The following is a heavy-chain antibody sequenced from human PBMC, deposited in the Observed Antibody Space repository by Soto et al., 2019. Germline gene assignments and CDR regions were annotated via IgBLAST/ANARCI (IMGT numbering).Heavy chain of an antibody. CDR1: AASFSKYY. D-gene: IGHD3-16*01. CDR3: ASVTFGGIVLAH. V-gene: IGHV4-59*01. CDR2: IYFNGNT. J-gene: IGHJ4*02. Sequence: WETLSLTCTVSAASFSKYYWTWIRQPPGKGLEWIGYIYFNGNTKYNPSLEGRLTISIDTSKKEFSLKLTSVTAADAAVYYCASVTFGGIVLAHWGQGTLVTVSS.